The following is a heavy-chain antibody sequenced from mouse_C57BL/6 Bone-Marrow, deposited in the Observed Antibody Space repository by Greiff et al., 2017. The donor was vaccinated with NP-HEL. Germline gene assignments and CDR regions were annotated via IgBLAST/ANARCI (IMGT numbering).Heavy chain of an antibody. CDR1: GYTFTDYN. J-gene: IGHJ3*01. CDR2: INPNNGGT. CDR3: ARRGIYYDYDWFAY. V-gene: IGHV1-18*01. Sequence: EVHLVESGPELVKPGASVKIPCKASGYTFTDYNMDWVKQSHGKSLEWIGDINPNNGGTIYNQKFKGKATLTVDKSSSTAYMELRSLTSEDTAVYYCARRGIYYDYDWFAYWGQGTLVTVSA. D-gene: IGHD2-4*01.